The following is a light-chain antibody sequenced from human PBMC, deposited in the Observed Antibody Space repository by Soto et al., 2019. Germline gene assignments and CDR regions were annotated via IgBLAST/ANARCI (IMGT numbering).Light chain of an antibody. V-gene: IGKV3-20*01. J-gene: IGKJ2*01. CDR3: QQYGSTPKT. CDR1: QSVRSSY. Sequence: EIGVTQSPGTLSLSPGERATLSCRASQSVRSSYLAWFQQKPGQAPRLLIYGASSRATAIPDRFSGSESGTDSTLTISRLEPEDFAVYYFQQYGSTPKTFGQGTQLEIK. CDR2: GAS.